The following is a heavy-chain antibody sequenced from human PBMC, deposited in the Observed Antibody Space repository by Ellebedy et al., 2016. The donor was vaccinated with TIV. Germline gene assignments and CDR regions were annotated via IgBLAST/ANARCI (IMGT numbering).Heavy chain of an antibody. Sequence: AASVKVSCKASEYIFTSYYMHWVRQAPGQGLEWMGIINPSGSSTSYAQKLQGRVTMTRDTSTSTVYMELSSLRSEDTAVYYSARGDSTFYVYSGSSDFDYWGQGTLVTVSS. V-gene: IGHV1-46*04. CDR2: INPSGSST. CDR3: ARGDSTFYVYSGSSDFDY. D-gene: IGHD1-26*01. J-gene: IGHJ4*02. CDR1: EYIFTSYY.